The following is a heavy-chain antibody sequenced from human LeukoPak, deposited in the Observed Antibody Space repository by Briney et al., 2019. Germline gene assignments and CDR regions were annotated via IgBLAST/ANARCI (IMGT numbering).Heavy chain of an antibody. CDR1: EFTFSDYY. D-gene: IGHD1-26*01. CDR3: ATPRGSGSYLAFDY. CDR2: ISSSGSTI. Sequence: GGSLRLSCAASEFTFSDYYMSWIRQAPGKGLEWVSYISSSGSTIYYADSVKGRFTISRDNAKNSLYLQMNSLRAEDTAVYYCATPRGSGSYLAFDYWGQGTLVTVSS. V-gene: IGHV3-11*04. J-gene: IGHJ4*02.